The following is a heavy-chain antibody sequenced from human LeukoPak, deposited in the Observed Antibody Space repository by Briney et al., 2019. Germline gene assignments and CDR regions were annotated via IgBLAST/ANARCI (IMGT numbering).Heavy chain of an antibody. V-gene: IGHV3-7*01. Sequence: GGSLRLSCAASGFTFSTYWMTWVRQAPGKGLEWVANINEDGGGRYYVDSVEGRFTISRDNAKNSVHLQMNSLRDEDTAVYYCARDSGPLFDPWGHGTLVTVSS. CDR3: ARDSGPLFDP. CDR1: GFTFSTYW. CDR2: INEDGGGR. D-gene: IGHD7-27*01. J-gene: IGHJ5*02.